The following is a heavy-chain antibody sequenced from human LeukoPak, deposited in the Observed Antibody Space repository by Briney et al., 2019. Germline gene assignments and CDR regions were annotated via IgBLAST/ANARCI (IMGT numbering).Heavy chain of an antibody. Sequence: GASVKVSCKASGYTFTGYYMHWVRQAPGQGLEWMGWINPNSGGTNYAQKFQGRVTMTRDTSISTAYMELSRLRSDDTAVYYCARARPGYCSSTSCPRRYWFDPWGQGTLVTVSS. CDR2: INPNSGGT. D-gene: IGHD2-2*01. CDR3: ARARPGYCSSTSCPRRYWFDP. J-gene: IGHJ5*02. CDR1: GYTFTGYY. V-gene: IGHV1-2*02.